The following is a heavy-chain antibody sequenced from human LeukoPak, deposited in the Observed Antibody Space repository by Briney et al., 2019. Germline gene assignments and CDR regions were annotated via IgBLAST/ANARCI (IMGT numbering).Heavy chain of an antibody. CDR2: ISYDGSNK. CDR1: GFTFSSYG. CDR3: AKCSGGSCYYYGMDV. Sequence: GGSLRLSCAASGFTFSSYGMHWVRQAPGKGLEWVAVISYDGSNKYYADSVKGRFTISRDNSKNTLYLRMNSLRAEDTAVYYCAKCSGGSCYYYGMDVWGQGTTVTVSS. J-gene: IGHJ6*02. D-gene: IGHD2-15*01. V-gene: IGHV3-30*18.